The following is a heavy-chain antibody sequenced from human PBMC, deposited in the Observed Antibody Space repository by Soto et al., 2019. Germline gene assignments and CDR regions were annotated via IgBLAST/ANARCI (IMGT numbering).Heavy chain of an antibody. CDR2: INPNSGGT. V-gene: IGHV1-2*04. Sequence: ASVRVSCKASGYTFTGYYMHWVRQAPGQGLEWMGWINPNSGGTNYAQKFQGWVTMTRDTSISTAYMELSRLRSDDTAVYYCARARSPVNWFDPWGQGTLVTVPS. J-gene: IGHJ5*02. CDR3: ARARSPVNWFDP. CDR1: GYTFTGYY.